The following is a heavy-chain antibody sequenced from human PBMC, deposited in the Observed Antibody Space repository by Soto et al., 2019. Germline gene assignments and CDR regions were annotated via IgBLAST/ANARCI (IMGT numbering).Heavy chain of an antibody. D-gene: IGHD1-26*01. CDR3: ASGTMSFYFDS. V-gene: IGHV3-30*03. CDR1: GFSFGCFG. J-gene: IGHJ4*02. Sequence: QIQLVEAGGGVVQPGKSLRLSCAASGFSFGCFGMQWVHQAPGKGLEWVAFISGDGVNTQYADFVRGRFTLSRDYSRKTMNLKMDSLRDDVTALYYCASGTMSFYFDSWGLGTLVTVSS. CDR2: ISGDGVNT.